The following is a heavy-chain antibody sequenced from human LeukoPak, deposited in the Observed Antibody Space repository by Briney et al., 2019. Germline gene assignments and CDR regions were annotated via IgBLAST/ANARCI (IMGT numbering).Heavy chain of an antibody. V-gene: IGHV3-30*03. CDR1: EFTFSSYG. D-gene: IGHD6-19*01. Sequence: GGSLRLSCAASEFTFSSYGMHWVRQAPGKGLEWVAVISYDGSNKYYADSVKGRFTISRDNSKNTLYLQMNSLRAEDTAVYYCARPYSSGWYVDFQHWGQGTLVTVSS. CDR3: ARPYSSGWYVDFQH. J-gene: IGHJ1*01. CDR2: ISYDGSNK.